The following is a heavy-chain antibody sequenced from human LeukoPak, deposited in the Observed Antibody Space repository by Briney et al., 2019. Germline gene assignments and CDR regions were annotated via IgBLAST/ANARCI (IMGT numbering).Heavy chain of an antibody. CDR3: ARGVCGGDCYYYYYYYYMDV. V-gene: IGHV3-72*01. Sequence: PGGSLRLSCAASGFTFSDHYMDWVRQAPGKGLEWVGRTRNKANSYTTEYAASVKGRFTISRDDSKNSLYLQMNSLKTEDTAVYYCARGVCGGDCYYYYYYYYMDVWGKGTTVTVS. CDR2: TRNKANSYTT. J-gene: IGHJ6*03. D-gene: IGHD2-21*01. CDR1: GFTFSDHY.